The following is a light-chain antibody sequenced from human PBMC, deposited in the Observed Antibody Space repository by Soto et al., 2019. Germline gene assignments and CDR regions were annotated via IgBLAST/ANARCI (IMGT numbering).Light chain of an antibody. CDR1: QSVSSSY. Sequence: EIVLTQSPGTLSLSPGERATLSCRASQSVSSSYLAWYQQKPGQAPRLLIYGASSRATGIPDRFSGSGSGTDFTLIISRLGPEDFSVYYCQQYVSSPLSTFGQGTKLEIK. CDR3: QQYVSSPLST. CDR2: GAS. J-gene: IGKJ2*01. V-gene: IGKV3-20*01.